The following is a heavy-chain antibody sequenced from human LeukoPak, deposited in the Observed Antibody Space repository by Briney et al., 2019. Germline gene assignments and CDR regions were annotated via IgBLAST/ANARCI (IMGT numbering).Heavy chain of an antibody. J-gene: IGHJ3*02. Sequence: SETLSLTCTVSGGSIGTYYWSWIRQPPGKGLEWIGYIYYSGSTNYNPSLKSRVTISVDTSKNQFSLKLSSVTAADTAVYYCARNPTYSSGWYEYGYDAFDIWGQGTMVTVSS. CDR2: IYYSGST. V-gene: IGHV4-59*01. CDR3: ARNPTYSSGWYEYGYDAFDI. D-gene: IGHD6-19*01. CDR1: GGSIGTYY.